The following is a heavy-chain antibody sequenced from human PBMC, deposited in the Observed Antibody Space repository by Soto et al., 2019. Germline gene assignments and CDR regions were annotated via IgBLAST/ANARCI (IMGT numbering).Heavy chain of an antibody. CDR1: GFTFSSYS. CDR2: ISSSSSYI. J-gene: IGHJ6*02. D-gene: IGHD6-19*01. CDR3: ARDRYSSGWYYYYGMDV. V-gene: IGHV3-21*01. Sequence: EVQLVESGGGLVKPGGSLRLSCAASGFTFSSYSMNWVRQAPGKGLEWVSSISSSSSYIYYADSVKGRFTISRDNAKNSRYLQMNSLRAEDTAVYYCARDRYSSGWYYYYGMDVWGQGTTVTVSS.